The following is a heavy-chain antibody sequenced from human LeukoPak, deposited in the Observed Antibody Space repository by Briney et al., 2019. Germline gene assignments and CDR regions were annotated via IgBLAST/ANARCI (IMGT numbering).Heavy chain of an antibody. CDR1: GGSISSYY. D-gene: IGHD4-11*01. V-gene: IGHV4-4*07. Sequence: PSETLSLTCTVSGGSISSYYWSWIRQPAGKGLEWIGRIYTTGSTNYNPSLKSRVTKSVDTSKNQFSLKLSSVTAADTAVYYCAGGGTVNYYYMDVWGKGTTVTVSS. CDR2: IYTTGST. J-gene: IGHJ6*03. CDR3: AGGGTVNYYYMDV.